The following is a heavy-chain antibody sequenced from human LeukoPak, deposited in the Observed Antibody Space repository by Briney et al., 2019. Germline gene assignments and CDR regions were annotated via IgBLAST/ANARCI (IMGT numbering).Heavy chain of an antibody. CDR3: VSQEVVPH. CDR1: GISFTNYW. V-gene: IGHV3-7*01. Sequence: GGSLRLSCAASGISFTNYWMSWVRQAPGKGLEWVANVKEDGTTKQYVDSVKGRFTISRDNAKNSLYLQMDSLRAEDTAVYYCVSQEVVPHWGQGTLVSVSS. CDR2: VKEDGTTK. D-gene: IGHD2-15*01. J-gene: IGHJ4*02.